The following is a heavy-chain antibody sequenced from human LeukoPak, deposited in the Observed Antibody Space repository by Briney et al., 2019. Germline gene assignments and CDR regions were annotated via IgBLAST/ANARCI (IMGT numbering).Heavy chain of an antibody. V-gene: IGHV3-30*02. D-gene: IGHD2-21*01. J-gene: IGHJ4*02. CDR1: RFTFSTYG. CDR3: AKDRGMAILEPY. CDR2: IRHDGRNQ. Sequence: AGSLRLSCAASRFTFSTYGMHWVRQAPGKGLEWVAFIRHDGRNQGYADSVEGRFTISRDNSKNTLYIELSSLRPEDTGTYYCAKDRGMAILEPYWGQGILVTVSS.